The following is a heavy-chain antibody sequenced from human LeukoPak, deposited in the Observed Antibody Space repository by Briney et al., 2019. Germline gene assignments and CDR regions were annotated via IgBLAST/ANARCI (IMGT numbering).Heavy chain of an antibody. Sequence: SETLSLTCAVYGGSFSGYYWSWIRQPPGKGLEWIGEINHSGSTNYNPSLKSRVTISVDTSKNQFSLKLRSVTAADTAVYYCARGRAWWEPHYVMDVWGQGTTVTVSS. CDR1: GGSFSGYY. D-gene: IGHD1-26*01. J-gene: IGHJ6*02. CDR3: ARGRAWWEPHYVMDV. CDR2: INHSGST. V-gene: IGHV4-34*01.